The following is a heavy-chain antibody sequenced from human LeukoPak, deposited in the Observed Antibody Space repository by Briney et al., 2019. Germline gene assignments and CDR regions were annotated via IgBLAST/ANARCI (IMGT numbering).Heavy chain of an antibody. J-gene: IGHJ4*01. CDR2: IWYDGSKT. V-gene: IGHV3-33*01. CDR1: GFTFRSYG. Sequence: GGSLRLSCAASGFTFRSYGMHWVRQAPGKGLEWVAVIWYDGSKTYYADSVSGRFNVSRDNSKNTLYLQMNSLRDEDTAVYYCARHNSGRSDYWGQGTLVTVSS. CDR3: ARHNSGRSDY. D-gene: IGHD1-26*01.